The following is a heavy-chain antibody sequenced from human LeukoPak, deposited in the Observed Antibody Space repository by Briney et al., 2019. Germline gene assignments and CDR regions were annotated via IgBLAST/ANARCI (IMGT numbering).Heavy chain of an antibody. CDR2: ISYSGST. Sequence: GSLRLSCAASDFTVSSYYWSWIRQPPGKGLEWIACISYSGSTKYNPSLKSRVTISVDTSKNQLSLKLSSVTAADTAVYYCAREPGFDSSGYLNWFDPWGQGTLVTVSS. CDR1: DFTVSSYY. CDR3: AREPGFDSSGYLNWFDP. V-gene: IGHV4-59*02. J-gene: IGHJ5*02. D-gene: IGHD3-22*01.